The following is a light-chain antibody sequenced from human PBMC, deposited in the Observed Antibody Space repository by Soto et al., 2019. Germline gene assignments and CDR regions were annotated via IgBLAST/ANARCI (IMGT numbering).Light chain of an antibody. J-gene: IGKJ2*01. CDR3: QQNNNWPPDT. V-gene: IGKV3D-20*02. CDR1: QSVGRNY. Sequence: EIVLTQSPGTLSLSPGESATLSCRASQSVGRNYLAWFQHKPDQAPRLLIYDASNRATGVPDRFSGSGSGTDFTLTISSLQSEDFAVYYCQQNNNWPPDTFGQGTKLEIK. CDR2: DAS.